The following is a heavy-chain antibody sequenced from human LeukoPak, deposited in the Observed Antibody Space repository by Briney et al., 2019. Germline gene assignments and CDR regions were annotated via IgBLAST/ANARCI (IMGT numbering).Heavy chain of an antibody. Sequence: PGGSLRLSCRASGFTFDSYGMNWVRQAPGKGLEWVSYISSSGGTIYYADSVKGRFTISRDNARNSLYLQMNSLRAEDTAVYYCARRYSSSWYSYDYWGQGTLVTVSS. CDR3: ARRYSSSWYSYDY. J-gene: IGHJ4*02. V-gene: IGHV3-48*03. D-gene: IGHD6-13*01. CDR2: ISSSGGTI. CDR1: GFTFDSYG.